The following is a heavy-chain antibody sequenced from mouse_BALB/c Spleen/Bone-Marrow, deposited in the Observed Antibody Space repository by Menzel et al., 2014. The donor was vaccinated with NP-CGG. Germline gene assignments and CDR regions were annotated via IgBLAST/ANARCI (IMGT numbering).Heavy chain of an antibody. CDR3: ARALDSSGYGFAY. CDR1: GFSLTSYG. Sequence: QVQLKDSGPGLVAPSQSLSITCTVSGFSLTSYGVHWVRQPPGKGLEWLGVIWAGGSTNYNSALMSRLSISEDNSKSQVFLKMNSLQTDDTAMYYCARALDSSGYGFAYWGQGTLVTVSA. J-gene: IGHJ3*01. D-gene: IGHD3-2*01. CDR2: IWAGGST. V-gene: IGHV2-9*02.